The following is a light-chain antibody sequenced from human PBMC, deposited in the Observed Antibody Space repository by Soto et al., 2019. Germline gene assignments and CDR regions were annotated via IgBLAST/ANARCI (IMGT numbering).Light chain of an antibody. CDR3: QQYGSSPRT. CDR1: QYVSSSL. V-gene: IGKV3-20*01. CDR2: GAS. J-gene: IGKJ1*01. Sequence: EIVLTQSPGTLSLSPGERATLSCRASQYVSSSLLAWYQHKPGRSPWLLIWGASERAGGVPDRFSGSGSGTDFTLTISRLEPEDFAVYYCQQYGSSPRTFGQGTKVDIK.